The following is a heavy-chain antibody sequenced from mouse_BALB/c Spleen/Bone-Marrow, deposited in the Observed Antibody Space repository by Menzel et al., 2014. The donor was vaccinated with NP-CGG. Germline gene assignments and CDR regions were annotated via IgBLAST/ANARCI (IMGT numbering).Heavy chain of an antibody. Sequence: VKVVESGPGLVAPSQSLSITCTVSGFSLTSYGVHWVRQPPGEGLEWLGVIWAGGSTNYNSALMSRLNISKDNSKSQVFLKMNSLQTDDTAMYYCARTLGWYLDVWGAGTAVTVSS. CDR2: IWAGGST. D-gene: IGHD3-3*01. J-gene: IGHJ1*01. CDR3: ARTLGWYLDV. V-gene: IGHV2-9*02. CDR1: GFSLTSYG.